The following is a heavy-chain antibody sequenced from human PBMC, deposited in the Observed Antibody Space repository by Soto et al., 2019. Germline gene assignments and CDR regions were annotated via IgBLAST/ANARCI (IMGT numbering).Heavy chain of an antibody. D-gene: IGHD2-2*02. CDR2: INPRDSYT. CDR1: GYSFTDYC. CDR3: ASLVAAIAR. J-gene: IGHJ4*02. V-gene: IGHV5-10-1*01. Sequence: PGESLKISCKGSGYSFTDYCISWVRQMPGKGLEWMGRINPRDSYTNYIPSYQVHVSISFYKYSSTAYLEWISLEASDTAMYYCASLVAAIARWGQGTLVTVSS.